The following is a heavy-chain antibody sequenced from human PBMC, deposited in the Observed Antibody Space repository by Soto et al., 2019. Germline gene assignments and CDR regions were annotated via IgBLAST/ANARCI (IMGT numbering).Heavy chain of an antibody. V-gene: IGHV4-34*01. CDR1: GGSFSGYY. CDR2: INHSGST. CDR3: ARGRRLGYCSSTSCYLDY. J-gene: IGHJ4*02. D-gene: IGHD2-2*01. Sequence: QVQLQQWGAGLLKPSETLSLTCAVYGGSFSGYYWSWIRQPPGKGLEWIGEINHSGSTNYNPSLKSRVTISVDTSKNQFSLKLSPVTAADTAVYYCARGRRLGYCSSTSCYLDYWGQGTLVTVSS.